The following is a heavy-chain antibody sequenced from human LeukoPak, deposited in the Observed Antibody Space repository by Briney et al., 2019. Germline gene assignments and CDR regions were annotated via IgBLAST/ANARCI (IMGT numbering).Heavy chain of an antibody. Sequence: PGGSLRLSCAASGFIFSSYWMHWVRQAPGKGLVWVSRINSDGSSTSYADSVKGRFTISRDNAKNTLYLQMNSLRAEDTAVYYRAREGNCSGGSCYSMMNWFDPWGQGTLVTVSS. CDR1: GFIFSSYW. V-gene: IGHV3-74*01. J-gene: IGHJ5*02. CDR3: AREGNCSGGSCYSMMNWFDP. D-gene: IGHD2-15*01. CDR2: INSDGSST.